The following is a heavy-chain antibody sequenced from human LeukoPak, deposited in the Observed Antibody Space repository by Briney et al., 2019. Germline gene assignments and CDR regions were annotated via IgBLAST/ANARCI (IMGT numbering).Heavy chain of an antibody. CDR2: IYYSGST. CDR3: ARQATYGDYPPYYFDY. J-gene: IGHJ4*02. V-gene: IGHV4-39*01. CDR1: GGSISSSNYF. Sequence: PSETLSLTCTVSGGSISSSNYFWGWVRQPPGKGLEWIGSIYYSGSTYYNPSLKNRVTISVDTSRTQFSLKLSSVTAADTALYYCARQATYGDYPPYYFDYWGQGTLVIVSS. D-gene: IGHD4-17*01.